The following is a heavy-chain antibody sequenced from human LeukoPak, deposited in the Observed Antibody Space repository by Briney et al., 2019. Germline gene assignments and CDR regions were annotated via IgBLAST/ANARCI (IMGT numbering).Heavy chain of an antibody. CDR2: INPDGTAT. Sequence: PGGTLRLSCEISGFIFIDYWMHWGRQVPGKGALWVSGINPDGTATNYADSVKGRFIISRDNAKNTLYLQMNSLRVEDTAMYYCARALPGLDVWGQGTTVTVSS. CDR3: ARALPGLDV. V-gene: IGHV3-74*01. CDR1: GFIFIDYW. J-gene: IGHJ6*02.